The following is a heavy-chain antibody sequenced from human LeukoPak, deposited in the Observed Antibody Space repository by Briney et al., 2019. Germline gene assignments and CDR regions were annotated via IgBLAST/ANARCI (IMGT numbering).Heavy chain of an antibody. J-gene: IGHJ4*02. D-gene: IGHD3-10*01. CDR2: ISAYNGNT. CDR3: ARSPDYGSGSYYNDLDY. CDR1: GYTFTSYG. Sequence: ASVKVSCKASGYTFTSYGISWVRQAPGQGLEWMGWISAYNGNTNYAQKLQGRVTMTTDTSTSTAYMELRSLRSDDTAVYYCARSPDYGSGSYYNDLDYWGQGTLVTVSS. V-gene: IGHV1-18*01.